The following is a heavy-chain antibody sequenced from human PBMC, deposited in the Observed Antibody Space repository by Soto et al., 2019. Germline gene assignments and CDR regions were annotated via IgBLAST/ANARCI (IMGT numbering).Heavy chain of an antibody. CDR3: ARDFIDDYDFWSGYYNPYYYYGMDV. Sequence: ASVKVSCKASGYTFTSYGISWVRQAPGQGLEWMGWICAYNGNTNYAQKLQGRVTMTTDTSTSTAYMELRSLRSDDTAVYYCARDFIDDYDFWSGYYNPYYYYGMDVWGQGTTVTVSS. CDR2: ICAYNGNT. D-gene: IGHD3-3*01. J-gene: IGHJ6*02. CDR1: GYTFTSYG. V-gene: IGHV1-18*01.